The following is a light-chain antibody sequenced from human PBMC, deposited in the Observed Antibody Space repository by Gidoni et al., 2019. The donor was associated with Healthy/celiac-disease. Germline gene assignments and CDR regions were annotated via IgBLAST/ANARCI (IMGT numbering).Light chain of an antibody. CDR3: SSYTSSSRV. J-gene: IGLJ2*01. CDR2: EVS. CDR1: SSDVGGYHY. Sequence: QSALTQPASVSGSPGQSITISCTGTSSDVGGYHYVSWYQQHPGKAPQLMIYEVSNRPSGVSNRFSGSKSGNTASLTISGLQAEDEADYYCSSYTSSSRVFGGGTKLTVL. V-gene: IGLV2-14*01.